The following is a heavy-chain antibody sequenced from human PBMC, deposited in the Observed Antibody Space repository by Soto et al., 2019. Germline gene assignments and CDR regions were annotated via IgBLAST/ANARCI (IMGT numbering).Heavy chain of an antibody. V-gene: IGHV3-53*02. D-gene: IGHD3-10*01. J-gene: IGHJ6*02. CDR1: GFAGSSHY. Sequence: EVLLVETGGGFIQPGGSLRLSCAATGFAGSSHYINWVRQAPGKGLEWVSVAYIGDNTFYADSVRGRFTVSKDNSQNTLYLQMSNLRAEDTAVYYCARSLSGSGSFVDYGMEVWGQGTTVTVSS. CDR3: ARSLSGSGSFVDYGMEV. CDR2: AYIGDNT.